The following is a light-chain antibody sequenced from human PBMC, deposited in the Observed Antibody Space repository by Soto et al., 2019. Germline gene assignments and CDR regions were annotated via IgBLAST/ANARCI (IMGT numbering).Light chain of an antibody. CDR2: DAS. CDR3: QQRSTWGT. CDR1: QSVSSY. Sequence: EIVLTQSPATLSLSPGERATLSCRASQSVSSYLAWYQQKPDQAPRLLIYDASNRATGIPARFSGSGSGTDFTLTISSLEPEDFAVYYCQQRSTWGTFGQGTKVEIK. J-gene: IGKJ1*01. V-gene: IGKV3-11*01.